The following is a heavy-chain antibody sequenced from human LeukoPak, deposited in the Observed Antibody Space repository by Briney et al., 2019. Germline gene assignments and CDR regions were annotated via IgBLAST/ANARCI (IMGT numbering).Heavy chain of an antibody. V-gene: IGHV1-46*01. Sequence: GASVKVSCKASGYTFTSYYMHWVRQAPGQGLEWMGIINPSGGSTSYAQKFQGRVTMTTDTSTSTAYMELRSLRSDDTAVYYCARDPADSSGYRYRNQLLGAFDIWGQGTMVTVSS. CDR3: ARDPADSSGYRYRNQLLGAFDI. CDR2: INPSGGST. J-gene: IGHJ3*02. CDR1: GYTFTSYY. D-gene: IGHD3-22*01.